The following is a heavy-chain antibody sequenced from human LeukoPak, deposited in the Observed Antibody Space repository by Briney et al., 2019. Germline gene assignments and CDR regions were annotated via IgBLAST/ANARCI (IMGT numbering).Heavy chain of an antibody. J-gene: IGHJ4*02. CDR2: ISAYNGNT. D-gene: IGHD6-19*01. CDR1: GYTFTSYG. CDR3: ARDRGIAVAGTRFDY. Sequence: ASVKVSCKASGYTFTSYGISWVRQAPRQGLEWMGWISAYNGNTNYAQKLQGRVTMTTDTSTSTAYMELRSLRSDDTAVYYCARDRGIAVAGTRFDYWGQGTLVTVSS. V-gene: IGHV1-18*01.